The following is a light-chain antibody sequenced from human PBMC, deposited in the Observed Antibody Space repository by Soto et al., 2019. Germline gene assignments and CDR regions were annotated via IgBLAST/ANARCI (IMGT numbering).Light chain of an antibody. CDR1: QSISSY. CDR2: AAS. CDR3: QLTYSTPIP. J-gene: IGKJ5*01. Sequence: IQMSQSPSALSASVGDRVTITCRASQSISSYLNWYQQKPGKAPKLLIYAASSLQSGVPSRFSGSGSGTDFTLTIISLQPEDFAPYYCQLTYSTPIPFCQGTRLEI. V-gene: IGKV1-39*01.